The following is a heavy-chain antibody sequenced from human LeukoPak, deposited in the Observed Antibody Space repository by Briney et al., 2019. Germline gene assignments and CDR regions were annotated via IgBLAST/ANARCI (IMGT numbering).Heavy chain of an antibody. CDR1: GFTFSSYE. CDR2: ISSSGSTI. V-gene: IGHV3-48*03. CDR3: ARGTMVRGPLSAFDI. J-gene: IGHJ3*02. D-gene: IGHD3-10*01. Sequence: PGGSLRLSCAASGFTFSSYEMNWVRQAPGKGLEWVSYISSSGSTIYYADSVKGRFTISRDNAKNSLYQQMNSLRAEDTAVYYCARGTMVRGPLSAFDIWGQGTMVTVSS.